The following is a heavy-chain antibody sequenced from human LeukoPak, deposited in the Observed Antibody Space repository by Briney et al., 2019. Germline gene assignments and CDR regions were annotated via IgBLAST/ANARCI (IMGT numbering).Heavy chain of an antibody. CDR3: AKDLKEYYYDSSGHDY. CDR2: ISGSGGST. V-gene: IGHV3-23*01. J-gene: IGHJ4*02. Sequence: GGSLRLSCAASGFTFSSYAMSWVRQAPGKGLEWVSAISGSGGSTYYADSVKGRFTISRDNSKNTLYLQMNSLRAEDTAVHYCAKDLKEYYYDSSGHDYWGQGTLVTVSS. D-gene: IGHD3-22*01. CDR1: GFTFSSYA.